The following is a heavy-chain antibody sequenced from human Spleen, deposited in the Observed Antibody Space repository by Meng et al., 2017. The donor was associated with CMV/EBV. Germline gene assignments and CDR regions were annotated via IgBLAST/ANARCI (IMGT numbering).Heavy chain of an antibody. J-gene: IGHJ4*02. CDR1: GYTFIDNY. D-gene: IGHD5-12*01. CDR3: ARQGQGGYHYYFPY. Sequence: ASVKVSCKASGYTFIDNYLHWVRQAPGQGLEWMGWINPNSGDTNYAQKFQGRVTMTRDTSISTAYMEMSRLRSDDTAVYYCARQGQGGYHYYFPYWGQGTLVTVSS. CDR2: INPNSGDT. V-gene: IGHV1-2*02.